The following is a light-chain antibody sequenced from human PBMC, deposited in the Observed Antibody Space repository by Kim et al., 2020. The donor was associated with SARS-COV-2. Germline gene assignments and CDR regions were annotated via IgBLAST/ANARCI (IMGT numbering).Light chain of an antibody. CDR2: SNS. Sequence: GRGVTISCSGGSSNIGGNTVNWYRQLPGTAPKLLIHSNSQRHSGVPDRFSGSKSDTSASLAISGLQSEDEAAYYCASWDDRLNAYVFGSGTKVTVL. V-gene: IGLV1-44*01. CDR3: ASWDDRLNAYV. J-gene: IGLJ1*01. CDR1: SSNIGGNT.